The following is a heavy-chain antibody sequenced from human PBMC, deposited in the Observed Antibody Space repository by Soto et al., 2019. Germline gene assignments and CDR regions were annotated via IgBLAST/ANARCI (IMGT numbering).Heavy chain of an antibody. J-gene: IGHJ6*03. CDR1: GFTFTSSA. V-gene: IGHV1-58*02. CDR3: AASSTSYYYYYMDV. D-gene: IGHD3-10*01. CDR2: IVVGSGNT. Sequence: AVKVSCKASGFTFTSSAMQWVRQARGQRLEWIGWIVVGSGNTNYAQKFQERVTITRDMSTSTAYMELSSLRSEDTAVYYCAASSTSYYYYYMDVWGKGTTVTVSS.